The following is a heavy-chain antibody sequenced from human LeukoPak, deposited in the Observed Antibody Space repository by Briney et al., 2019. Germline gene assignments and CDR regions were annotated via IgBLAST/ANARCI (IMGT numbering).Heavy chain of an antibody. J-gene: IGHJ2*01. V-gene: IGHV1-18*01. D-gene: IGHD2-21*02. CDR3: ARGLGVVTAQSEQPKPRYFDL. Sequence: ASVKVSCKASGYTFISYGISWVRQAPGQGLEWMGWISGYNGNTNYAQNLKGRVTMTTDTSTSTAYMELRSLRSDDTAVYYCARGLGVVTAQSEQPKPRYFDLWGRGTQVTVSS. CDR1: GYTFISYG. CDR2: ISGYNGNT.